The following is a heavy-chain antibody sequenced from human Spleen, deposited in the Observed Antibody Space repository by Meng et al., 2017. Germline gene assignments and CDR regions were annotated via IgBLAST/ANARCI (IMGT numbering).Heavy chain of an antibody. CDR2: IKSKTDGETT. D-gene: IGHD5-12*01. J-gene: IGHJ4*02. CDR1: GFTFSKAW. V-gene: IGHV3-15*01. CDR3: NTDLRWIETWIGY. Sequence: GESLKISCTTSGFTFSKAWLSWVRQAPGKGLEWVGRIKSKTDGETTDYSAPVKGRLTISRDDSKNTLYLEMNSLNTEDTGVYYCNTDLRWIETWIGYWGQG.